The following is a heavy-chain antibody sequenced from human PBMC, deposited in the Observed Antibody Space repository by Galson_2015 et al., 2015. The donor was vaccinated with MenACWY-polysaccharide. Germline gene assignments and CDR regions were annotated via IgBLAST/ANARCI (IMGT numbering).Heavy chain of an antibody. D-gene: IGHD2-15*01. Sequence: SLRLSCAASGFTLSNAWMSWVRQAPGKGLEWVGRIKSKTDGGTTDYAAPVQGRFTISRDDSKNTLSLQMSGLKTEDTAVYHCTMDGYCSGVSCYTGAYWGQGTPVTVSS. CDR2: IKSKTDGGTT. J-gene: IGHJ4*02. CDR3: TMDGYCSGVSCYTGAY. V-gene: IGHV3-15*01. CDR1: GFTLSNAW.